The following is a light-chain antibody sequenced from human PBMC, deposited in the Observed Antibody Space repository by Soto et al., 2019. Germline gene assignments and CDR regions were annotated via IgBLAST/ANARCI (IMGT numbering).Light chain of an antibody. CDR3: LQYDSYSYS. Sequence: DIQVTHSPSTRSASVGDRVTITCRASQAPGGFLAWFQQKPGKAPKLLIYDASNLQTGVPRRFSGSQTGTEFTLSFSGLQPDYYAAYFCLQYDSYSYSFGQGTKVDIK. CDR1: QAPGGF. CDR2: DAS. V-gene: IGKV1-5*01. J-gene: IGKJ2*01.